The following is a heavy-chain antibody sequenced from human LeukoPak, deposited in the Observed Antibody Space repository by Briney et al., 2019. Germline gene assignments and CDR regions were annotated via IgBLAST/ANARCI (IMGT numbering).Heavy chain of an antibody. J-gene: IGHJ6*02. CDR2: IYQSGSA. V-gene: IGHV4-30-2*01. CDR1: GASVSSIGYS. Sequence: SETLSLTCGVSGASVSSIGYSWSWIRQPPGRGLEWIGYIYQSGSASYNPSLQSRVTISIDKSKNQFSLNLNSVTAADTAVYYCARVVRSYSSSPYYYYGMDVWGQGTTVTVSS. CDR3: ARVVRSYSSSPYYYYGMDV. D-gene: IGHD6-13*01.